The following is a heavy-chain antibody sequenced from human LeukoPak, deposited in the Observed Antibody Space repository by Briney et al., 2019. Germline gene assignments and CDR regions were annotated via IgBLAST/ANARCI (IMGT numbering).Heavy chain of an antibody. CDR2: INWNGRIT. CDR3: ARGSVQLWLRDTYYYMDV. Sequence: GESLRLSCAASGFTFDDYAMNWVRQVPGRGLEWVSGINWNGRITEYADSVKDRFTISRQNTKNSLYLYMNNLGGEDTALYFCARGSVQLWLRDTYYYMDVRGKGTTVTVSS. CDR1: GFTFDDYA. V-gene: IGHV3-20*04. D-gene: IGHD5-18*01. J-gene: IGHJ6*03.